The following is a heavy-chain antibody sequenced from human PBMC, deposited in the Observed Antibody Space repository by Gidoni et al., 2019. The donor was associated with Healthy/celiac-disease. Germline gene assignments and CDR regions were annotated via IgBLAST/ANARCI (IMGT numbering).Heavy chain of an antibody. Sequence: EVQLVESGGGLVKPGGSLRLSCAASGFTFSSYSMNWVRQAPGKGLEWVSSISSSSSYIYYADSVKGRFTISRDNAKNSLYLQMNSLRAEDTAVYYCARSRVRGVINVDYWGQGTLVTVSS. J-gene: IGHJ4*02. CDR3: ARSRVRGVINVDY. CDR2: ISSSSSYI. D-gene: IGHD3-10*01. CDR1: GFTFSSYS. V-gene: IGHV3-21*01.